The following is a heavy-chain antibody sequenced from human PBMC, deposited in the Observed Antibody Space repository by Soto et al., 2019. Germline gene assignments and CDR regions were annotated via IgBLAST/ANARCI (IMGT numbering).Heavy chain of an antibody. CDR2: INLNSGGT. Sequence: ASVKVSCRASGGTFTDSSMHGVRQAPRRGLEWMGWINLNSGGTYYAQKFHGTVTMTRDTSNGTAYMELNGLTSDDTAMYFCARDVGGYNVYGRDSLGQGTLVTFSS. D-gene: IGHD5-12*01. CDR1: GGTFTDSS. V-gene: IGHV1-2*02. CDR3: ARDVGGYNVYGRDS. J-gene: IGHJ5*01.